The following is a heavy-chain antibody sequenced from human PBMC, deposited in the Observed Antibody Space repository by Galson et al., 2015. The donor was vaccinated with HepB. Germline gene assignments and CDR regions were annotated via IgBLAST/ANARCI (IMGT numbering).Heavy chain of an antibody. V-gene: IGHV1-24*01. J-gene: IGHJ4*02. CDR2: FDPEDGET. D-gene: IGHD5-12*01. CDR1: GYTLTELS. CDR3: ATGGGYGGYSGYFPDY. Sequence: SVKVSCKVSGYTLTELSMHWVRQAPGKGLEWMGGFDPEDGETIYAQKFQGRVTMTEDTSTDTAYMELSSLRSEDTAVYYCATGGGYGGYSGYFPDYWGQGTLVTVSS.